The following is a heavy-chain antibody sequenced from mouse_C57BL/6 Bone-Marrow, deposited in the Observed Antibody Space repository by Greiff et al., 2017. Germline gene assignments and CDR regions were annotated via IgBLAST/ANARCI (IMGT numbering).Heavy chain of an antibody. CDR2: ILPGSGST. Sequence: QVQLQQSGAELMKPGASVKLSCKATGYTFTGYWIEWVKQRPGHGLEWIGEILPGSGSTNYNEKFKGTATFTADTSSNTAYMQLSSLTTEDSANYYGAKSSYYGNYVDWGQGTTLTVSS. V-gene: IGHV1-9*01. J-gene: IGHJ2*01. D-gene: IGHD2-10*01. CDR1: GYTFTGYW. CDR3: AKSSYYGNYVD.